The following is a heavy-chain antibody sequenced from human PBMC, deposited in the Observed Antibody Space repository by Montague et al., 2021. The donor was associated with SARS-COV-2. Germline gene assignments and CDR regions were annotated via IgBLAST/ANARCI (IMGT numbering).Heavy chain of an antibody. J-gene: IGHJ3*02. V-gene: IGHV4-31*02. CDR3: ARDTGISGAFDI. CDR2: SGKT. D-gene: IGHD2-15*01. Sequence: SGKTYYNPSLKSRVTISVDTSKNQFSLKLSSVTAADTAGYYCARDTGISGAFDIWGQGTMVTVYS.